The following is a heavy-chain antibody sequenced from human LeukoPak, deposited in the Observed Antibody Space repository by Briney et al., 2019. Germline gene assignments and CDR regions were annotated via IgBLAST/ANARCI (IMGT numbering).Heavy chain of an antibody. CDR2: IKQDGSEK. CDR3: AKEHDLWHEEGNWFDP. Sequence: GGSLRLSCAASGFTFSTYWMTWVRQAPGKGLEWVANIKQDGSEKYYVDSVKGRFTISRDNAKNSLYLQMNSLRAEDTAVYYCAKEHDLWHEEGNWFDPWGQGTLVTVSS. J-gene: IGHJ5*02. V-gene: IGHV3-7*03. CDR1: GFTFSTYW. D-gene: IGHD3-3*01.